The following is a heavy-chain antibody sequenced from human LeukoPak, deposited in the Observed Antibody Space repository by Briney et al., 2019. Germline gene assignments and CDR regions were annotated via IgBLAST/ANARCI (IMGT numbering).Heavy chain of an antibody. CDR3: ARPSIAAAGHYYFDY. CDR1: GGSISSSSYY. Sequence: SETLSLTCTVSGGSISSSSYYWGWIRQPPGKGLEWIGSIYYSGSTYYNPSLKSRVTISVDTSKNQFSLKLSSVTAADTAVYYCARPSIAAAGHYYFDYWGQGTLVTVSS. V-gene: IGHV4-39*01. D-gene: IGHD6-13*01. CDR2: IYYSGST. J-gene: IGHJ4*02.